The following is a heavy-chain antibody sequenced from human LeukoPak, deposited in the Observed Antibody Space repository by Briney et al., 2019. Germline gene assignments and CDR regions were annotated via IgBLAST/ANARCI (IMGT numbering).Heavy chain of an antibody. D-gene: IGHD3-10*01. J-gene: IGHJ6*03. CDR2: IYSGGST. V-gene: IGHV3-53*01. Sequence: PGGSLRLSCAASGFTVSSNYMSWVRQAPGKGLEWVSVIYSGGSTYYVDSVEGRFIISRDNSKNTVYLQINRLRAEDTAVYYCARGGSWFGEFRWWYMDVWGKGTTVTISS. CDR1: GFTVSSNY. CDR3: ARGGSWFGEFRWWYMDV.